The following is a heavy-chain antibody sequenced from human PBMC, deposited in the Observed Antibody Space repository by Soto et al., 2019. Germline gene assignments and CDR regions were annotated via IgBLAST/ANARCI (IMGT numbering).Heavy chain of an antibody. J-gene: IGHJ4*02. CDR3: ARGRGGHFDS. V-gene: IGHV4-59*01. CDR1: GGSMNFYY. Sequence: SETLSLTCNVSGGSMNFYYWMWIRQPPGKGLEWIGSVYDTGTTSYNSSLKSRVTMSVDTSKSQFSLNLISVTAADTAVYYCARGRGGHFDSWGEGTLVTVSS. D-gene: IGHD3-10*01. CDR2: VYDTGTT.